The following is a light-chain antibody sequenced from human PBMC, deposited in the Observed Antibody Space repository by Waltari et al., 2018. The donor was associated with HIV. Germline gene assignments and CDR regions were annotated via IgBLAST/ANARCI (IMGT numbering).Light chain of an antibody. CDR3: AAWDDSLSGWV. Sequence: QSMLTQPPSASGTPGQRVTISCSGSSSNIGRNYVYWYQQVPGTAPKLLIYRNNQRPSGAPDRCPGSKSGTAASLAISGLRSEDEAEYYCAAWDDSLSGWVFGGGTKLTVL. J-gene: IGLJ3*02. CDR1: SSNIGRNY. CDR2: RNN. V-gene: IGLV1-47*01.